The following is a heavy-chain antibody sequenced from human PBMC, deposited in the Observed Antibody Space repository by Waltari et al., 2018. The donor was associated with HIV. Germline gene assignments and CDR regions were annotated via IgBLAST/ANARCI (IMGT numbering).Heavy chain of an antibody. CDR2: ISCSGDNR. Sequence: EVQLLESGGGLVQPGGSLRLSCRASGFSFSIYAMHWVRQAPGKGLEWVSGISCSGDNRYYADSVKGRFTISRDNSKNKVFLQMKSLRPEDTAFYYCTKDPVTAVGNINWFDPWGQGTLVTVSS. V-gene: IGHV3-23*01. CDR1: GFSFSIYA. CDR3: TKDPVTAVGNINWFDP. D-gene: IGHD6-13*01. J-gene: IGHJ5*02.